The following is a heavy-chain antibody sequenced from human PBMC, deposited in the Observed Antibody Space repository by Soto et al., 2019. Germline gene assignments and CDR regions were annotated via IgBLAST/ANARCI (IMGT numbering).Heavy chain of an antibody. J-gene: IGHJ6*02. D-gene: IGHD2-15*01. V-gene: IGHV1-2*04. Sequence: GASVKVSCKASGYTFTGYYMHWVRQAPGQGLEWMGWINPNSGGTNYAQKFQGWVTMTRDTSISTAYMELSRLRSDDTAVYYCARSIVVAATPRGYYYYGMDVWGQGTTVTVSS. CDR3: ARSIVVAATPRGYYYYGMDV. CDR1: GYTFTGYY. CDR2: INPNSGGT.